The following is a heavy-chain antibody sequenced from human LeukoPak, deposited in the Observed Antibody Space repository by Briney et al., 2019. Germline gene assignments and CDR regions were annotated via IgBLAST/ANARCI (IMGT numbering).Heavy chain of an antibody. CDR2: IYSGGST. V-gene: IGHV3-53*01. Sequence: GGSLRLSCAASGFTVSSNYMSWVRQAPGKGLEWVSIIYSGGSTYYADSEKGRFTISRDNSKNALYLQMNSLRAEDTAVYCCARGAQESWLGIWGQGTLVTVSS. J-gene: IGHJ4*02. CDR3: ARGAQESWLGI. CDR1: GFTVSSNY. D-gene: IGHD5-18*01.